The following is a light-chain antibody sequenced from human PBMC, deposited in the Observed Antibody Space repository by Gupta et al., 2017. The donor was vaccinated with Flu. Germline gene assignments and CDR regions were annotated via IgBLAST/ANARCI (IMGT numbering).Light chain of an antibody. V-gene: IGKV2-30*01. J-gene: IGKJ2*01. CDR3: MQATHWPYT. Sequence: SLGQPASISCRSSQGLVFGDGNTYLTWFQQRPGQSPRRLIYKVSSRDSGVPDRFSGSGSATDFTLKISRVEAEDAGIYYCMQATHWPYTFGQGTKLEIK. CDR2: KVS. CDR1: QGLVFGDGNTY.